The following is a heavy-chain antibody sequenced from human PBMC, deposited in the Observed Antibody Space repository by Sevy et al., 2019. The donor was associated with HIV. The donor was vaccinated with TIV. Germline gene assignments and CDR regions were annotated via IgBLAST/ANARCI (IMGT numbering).Heavy chain of an antibody. D-gene: IGHD2-2*01. V-gene: IGHV3-33*01. Sequence: GGSLRLSCAAYGFTFSAYGMHWVRQAPGKGLEWVAYIWYDGSKKYYADSVKGRFTISRDNSKNTLYVQMNSLRAEDTAVYYCAREGVPAANGMDVWGQGTTVTVPS. CDR1: GFTFSAYG. CDR2: IWYDGSKK. CDR3: AREGVPAANGMDV. J-gene: IGHJ6*02.